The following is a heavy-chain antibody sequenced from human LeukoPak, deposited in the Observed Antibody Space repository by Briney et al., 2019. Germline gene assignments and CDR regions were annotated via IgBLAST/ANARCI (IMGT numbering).Heavy chain of an antibody. CDR1: GFTVSSNY. J-gene: IGHJ4*02. V-gene: IGHV3-53*01. Sequence: GGSLRLSCAASGFTVSSNYMSWVRQAPGKGLEWVSVIYSGGSTYYADSVKGRFTISRDNSKNTLYLQMNSLRAEDTAVYYCASSVAGSGTSGIGTFDYWGQGTLVTVSS. CDR2: IYSGGST. D-gene: IGHD1-1*01. CDR3: ASSVAGSGTSGIGTFDY.